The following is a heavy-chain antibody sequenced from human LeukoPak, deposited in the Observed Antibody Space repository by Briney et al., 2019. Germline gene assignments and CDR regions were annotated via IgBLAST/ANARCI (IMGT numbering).Heavy chain of an antibody. CDR3: ATDEIVVVPAAFDI. CDR2: FDPEDGET. J-gene: IGHJ3*02. V-gene: IGHV1-24*01. CDR1: GYTLTELS. D-gene: IGHD2-2*01. Sequence: ASVKVSCKVSGYTLTELSMHWVRQAPGKGLEWMGGFDPEDGETIYAQKFQGRVTMTEDTSTDTAYMELSSLRSEDTAVYYCATDEIVVVPAAFDIWGQGTMVTVSS.